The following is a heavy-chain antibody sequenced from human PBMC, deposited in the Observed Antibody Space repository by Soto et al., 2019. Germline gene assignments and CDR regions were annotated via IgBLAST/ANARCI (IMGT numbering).Heavy chain of an antibody. V-gene: IGHV4-59*01. Sequence: QVQLQESGPGLVKPSETLSLTCTVSGGSISSYYWSWIRQPPGKGLEWIGYIYYSGSTNYNPSLKSRVTISVDTSKNQFSLKLSSVTAADTAVYYCARDTSWYRYWGQGTLVTVSS. CDR2: IYYSGST. CDR1: GGSISSYY. CDR3: ARDTSWYRY. D-gene: IGHD6-13*01. J-gene: IGHJ4*02.